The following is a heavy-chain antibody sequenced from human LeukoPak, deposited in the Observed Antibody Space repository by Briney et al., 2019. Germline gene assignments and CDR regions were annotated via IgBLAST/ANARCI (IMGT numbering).Heavy chain of an antibody. Sequence: PGGSLRLSCAASGFTFSSYSMNWVRQAPGKGLEWVSSISSSSSYIYYADSVKGRFTISRDNAKNSLYLQMNSLRAEDTAVYYCARAERYSYGFGSAVDYWGQGTLVTVSS. D-gene: IGHD5-18*01. CDR2: ISSSSSYI. CDR1: GFTFSSYS. V-gene: IGHV3-21*01. J-gene: IGHJ4*02. CDR3: ARAERYSYGFGSAVDY.